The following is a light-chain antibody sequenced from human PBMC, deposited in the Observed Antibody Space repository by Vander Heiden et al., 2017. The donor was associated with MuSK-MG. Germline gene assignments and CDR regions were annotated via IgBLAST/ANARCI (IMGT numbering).Light chain of an antibody. Sequence: QSVLTQPPSASGTPGQRVTTSCSGSSSNIGSNYVYCYQQLPGTAPKLLIYSNNQRPSGVPDRFSGSKSGTSASLAISGLRSEDEADYYCAAWDDSLSGHVVFGGGTKLTVL. CDR2: SNN. CDR3: AAWDDSLSGHVV. CDR1: SSNIGSNY. V-gene: IGLV1-47*02. J-gene: IGLJ2*01.